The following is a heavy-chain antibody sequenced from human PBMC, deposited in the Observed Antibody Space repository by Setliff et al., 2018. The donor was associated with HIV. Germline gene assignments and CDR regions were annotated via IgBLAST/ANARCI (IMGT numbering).Heavy chain of an antibody. Sequence: SETLSLTCTVYGGSFSGYYWSWIRQPPGKGLEWMGEINHSGITNDNPSLKSRVTISVDTSKNQFSLKLSSVTAADTALYFCARHGRSYDSGRWYNWFDSWGQGTPVTVSS. D-gene: IGHD3-10*01. CDR2: INHSGIT. J-gene: IGHJ5*01. V-gene: IGHV4-34*01. CDR3: ARHGRSYDSGRWYNWFDS. CDR1: GGSFSGYY.